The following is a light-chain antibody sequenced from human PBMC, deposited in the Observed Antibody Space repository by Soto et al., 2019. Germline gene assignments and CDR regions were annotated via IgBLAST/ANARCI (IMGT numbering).Light chain of an antibody. Sequence: AIRMTQSPSSFSASTGDRVPITCRASQGISSYLAWYPQKPGKAPKLLIYAASTLQSGVPSRFSGSGSGTDFTLTISCLQSEDFATYYCQQYYSYPAITFGQGTRLEIK. V-gene: IGKV1-8*01. J-gene: IGKJ5*01. CDR3: QQYYSYPAIT. CDR1: QGISSY. CDR2: AAS.